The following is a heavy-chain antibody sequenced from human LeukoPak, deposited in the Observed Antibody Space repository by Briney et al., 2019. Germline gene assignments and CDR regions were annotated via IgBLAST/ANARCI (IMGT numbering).Heavy chain of an antibody. CDR2: ITSGSST. V-gene: IGHV3-11*04. Sequence: KPGGSLRLSCAASGFTLSDYYMNWIRQTPGKGLEWVPYITSGSSTYYGDSVKGRVTISRDNAKNSLYLQMNSPTAEDTAVYYCARGGYRYDYYYYMDVWGKGTTVTVSS. J-gene: IGHJ6*03. D-gene: IGHD5-18*01. CDR3: ARGGYRYDYYYYMDV. CDR1: GFTLSDYY.